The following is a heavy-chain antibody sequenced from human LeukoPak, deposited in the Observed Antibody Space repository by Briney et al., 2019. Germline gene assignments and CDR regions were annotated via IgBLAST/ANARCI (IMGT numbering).Heavy chain of an antibody. J-gene: IGHJ4*02. V-gene: IGHV3-13*01. CDR1: GFTFSKDD. D-gene: IGHD3-9*01. Sequence: GGSLRLSCAASGFTFSKDDFHWVRQAPGKGLEWVAAIGVTGDTYYADSVKGRFTTSRDNAKNSLSLQLSSLRVEDTAIYYCARGHYDVLASSYKWTPDYWGQGTLVTVSS. CDR3: ARGHYDVLASSYKWTPDY. CDR2: IGVTGDT.